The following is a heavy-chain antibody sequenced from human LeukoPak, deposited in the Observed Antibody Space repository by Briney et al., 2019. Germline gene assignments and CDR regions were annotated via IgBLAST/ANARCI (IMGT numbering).Heavy chain of an antibody. CDR3: ARAPEYYYDSSGHDY. D-gene: IGHD3-22*01. CDR1: GFTFSSYS. J-gene: IGHJ4*02. CDR2: ISSSSSYI. Sequence: GGSLRLSCAASGFTFSSYSMNWVRQAPGKGLGWVSSISSSSSYIYYADSVKGRFTISRDNAKNSLYLQMNSLRAEDPAVYYCARAPEYYYDSSGHDYWGQGTLVTVSS. V-gene: IGHV3-21*01.